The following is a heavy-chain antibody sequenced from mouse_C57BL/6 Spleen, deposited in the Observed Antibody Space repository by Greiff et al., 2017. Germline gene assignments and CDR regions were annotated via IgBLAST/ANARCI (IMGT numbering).Heavy chain of an antibody. V-gene: IGHV5-16*01. CDR2: INYDGSST. D-gene: IGHD2-12*01. J-gene: IGHJ4*01. CDR1: GFTFSDYY. CDR3: ARGRKLLGAMDY. Sequence: EVKLVEPEGGLVQPGSSMKLSCTASGFTFSDYYMAWVRQVPEKGLEWVANINYDGSSTYYLDSLKSRFIISRDNAKNILYLQMSSLKSEDPATYYCARGRKLLGAMDYWGQGTSVTVSS.